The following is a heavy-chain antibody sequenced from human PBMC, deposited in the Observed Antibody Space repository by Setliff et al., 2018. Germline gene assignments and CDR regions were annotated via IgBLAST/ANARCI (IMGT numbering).Heavy chain of an antibody. CDR1: GASISSDGYY. V-gene: IGHV4-31*03. CDR3: ARSRTIAVKGGVFAV. J-gene: IGHJ2*01. CDR2: IYYSGST. D-gene: IGHD6-19*01. Sequence: TLSLTCSVSGASISSDGYYWSWIRQYPGKGLEWIGYIYYSGSTYYNPSLKSRVTISLDTSENQFSLELTSVTAADPAVYYCARSRTIAVKGGVFAVWGRGTLVTVSS.